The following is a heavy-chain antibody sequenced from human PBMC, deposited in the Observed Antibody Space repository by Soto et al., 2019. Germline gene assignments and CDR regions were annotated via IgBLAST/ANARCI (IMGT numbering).Heavy chain of an antibody. D-gene: IGHD5-12*01. J-gene: IGHJ4*02. CDR1: GFTVSSNY. V-gene: IGHV3-66*01. Sequence: GGSLRLSCAASGFTVSSNYMSWVRQAPGKGLEWVSVIYSGGSTYYADSVKGRFTISRDNSKNTLYLQMNSLRAEDTAVYYCARDPSTISGGGYFDYWGQGTLVTGSS. CDR3: ARDPSTISGGGYFDY. CDR2: IYSGGST.